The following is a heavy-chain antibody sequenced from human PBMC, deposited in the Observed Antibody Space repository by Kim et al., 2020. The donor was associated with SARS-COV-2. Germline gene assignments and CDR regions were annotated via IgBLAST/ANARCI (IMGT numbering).Heavy chain of an antibody. CDR1: GFTFSSYA. Sequence: GGSLRLSCAASGFTFSSYAMSWVRQAPGKGLEWVSAISGSGGSTYYADSVKGRFTISRDNSKNTLYLQMNSLRAEDTAVYYCAKDQGRGYYYGMDVWGQGTTVTVSS. CDR2: ISGSGGST. V-gene: IGHV3-23*01. CDR3: AKDQGRGYYYGMDV. J-gene: IGHJ6*02.